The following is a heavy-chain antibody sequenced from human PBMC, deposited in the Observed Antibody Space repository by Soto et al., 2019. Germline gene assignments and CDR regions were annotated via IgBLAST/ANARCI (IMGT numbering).Heavy chain of an antibody. CDR3: ANILRGDRGPYLAVAFDAFDT. D-gene: IGHD6-19*01. Sequence: EEQLLESGGGLVQPGGSLRLSCAASGFTFSTYAMSWVRQAPGKGLEWVSTISGSGGFTYYADSVKGRFTISRDNSKNTLYLQMNSLRAEDTAVYYCANILRGDRGPYLAVAFDAFDTWGQGTMVTVSS. J-gene: IGHJ3*02. CDR2: ISGSGGFT. V-gene: IGHV3-23*01. CDR1: GFTFSTYA.